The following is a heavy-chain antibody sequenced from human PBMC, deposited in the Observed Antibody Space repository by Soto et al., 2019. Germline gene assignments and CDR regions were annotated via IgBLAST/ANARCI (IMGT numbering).Heavy chain of an antibody. J-gene: IGHJ4*02. CDR3: WGFSRYSSSGKLGFDY. CDR1: GYSFTSYW. D-gene: IGHD2-2*01. Sequence: GESLKISCKGSGYSFTSYWIGWVRQMPGKGLEWMGIIYPGDSDTRYSPSFQGQVTISADKSISTAYLQWSSLKASDTAMYYCWGFSRYSSSGKLGFDYWGQGTLVTVSS. V-gene: IGHV5-51*01. CDR2: IYPGDSDT.